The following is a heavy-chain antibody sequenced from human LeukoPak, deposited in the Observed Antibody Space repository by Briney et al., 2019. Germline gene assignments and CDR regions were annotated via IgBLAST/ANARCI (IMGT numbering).Heavy chain of an antibody. CDR2: IYHSGST. Sequence: SETLSLTCTVSGGSISSGGYYGSWIRQPPGKGLEWIGYIYHSGSTYYNPSLKSRVTISVDRSKNQFSLKLSSVTAADTAVYYCARTILYCSSTSCSRDAFDIWGQGTMVTVSS. CDR1: GGSISSGGYY. J-gene: IGHJ3*02. V-gene: IGHV4-30-2*01. D-gene: IGHD2-2*01. CDR3: ARTILYCSSTSCSRDAFDI.